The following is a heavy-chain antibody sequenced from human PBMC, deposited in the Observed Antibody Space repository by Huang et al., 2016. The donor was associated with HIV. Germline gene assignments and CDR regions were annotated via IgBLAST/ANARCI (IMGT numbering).Heavy chain of an antibody. Sequence: QVQLVQSGAEVKKPGASVKVSCKASGYTFSNYDINWVRQAPGQGLEWMGGMNPNRGNTGYARKCQGRVTMTRSTSISTAYMELSRLRFEDTAVYYCATLPPVNYGRSGGRVRDYWGQGSLVTVSS. J-gene: IGHJ4*02. CDR2: MNPNRGNT. D-gene: IGHD2-15*01. V-gene: IGHV1-8*01. CDR1: GYTFSNYD. CDR3: ATLPPVNYGRSGGRVRDY.